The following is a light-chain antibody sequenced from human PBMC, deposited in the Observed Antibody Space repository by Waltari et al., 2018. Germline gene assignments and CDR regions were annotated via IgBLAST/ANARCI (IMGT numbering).Light chain of an antibody. CDR3: QQYHTYPWT. CDR2: QAS. CDR1: QNTSPW. Sequence: DIQMNQSPSTLSASVVDRVTITCRARQNTSPWLAWYQKKPGNDPKLLIYQASTLESGVPSTFSGSASGTDFTLTIISLQHDDFASYYCQQYHTYPWTFGQGTKVEIK. V-gene: IGKV1-5*03. J-gene: IGKJ1*01.